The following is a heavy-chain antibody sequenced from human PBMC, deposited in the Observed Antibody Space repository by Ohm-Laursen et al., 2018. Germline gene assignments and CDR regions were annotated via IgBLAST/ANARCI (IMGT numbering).Heavy chain of an antibody. J-gene: IGHJ4*02. Sequence: SLRLSCTASGFTFNSYEMNWVRQAPGKGLEWLSYISSSATIIYYADSVKGRFTISRDNAKNSLYLQMNSLRAEDTAVYYCARKYYYDGLFDYWGQGTLVTVSS. V-gene: IGHV3-48*03. D-gene: IGHD3-22*01. CDR1: GFTFNSYE. CDR2: ISSSATII. CDR3: ARKYYYDGLFDY.